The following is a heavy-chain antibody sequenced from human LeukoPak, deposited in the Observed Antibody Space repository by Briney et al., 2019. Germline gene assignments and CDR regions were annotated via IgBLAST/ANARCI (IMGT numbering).Heavy chain of an antibody. Sequence: GGSLRLSCAASGFTFSSYWMSWVRQAPGKGLGWVANIKQDGSEKYYVDSVKGRFTISRDNAKNSLYLQMNSLRAEDTAVYYCARDETYYDFRSGYYPYYFDYWGQGTLVTVSS. J-gene: IGHJ4*02. V-gene: IGHV3-7*01. CDR1: GFTFSSYW. CDR3: ARDETYYDFRSGYYPYYFDY. CDR2: IKQDGSEK. D-gene: IGHD3-3*01.